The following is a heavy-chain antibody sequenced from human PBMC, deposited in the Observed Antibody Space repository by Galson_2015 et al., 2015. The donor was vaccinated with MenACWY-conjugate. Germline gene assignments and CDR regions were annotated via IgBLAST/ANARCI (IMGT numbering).Heavy chain of an antibody. CDR2: IRSKANSYAT. J-gene: IGHJ4*02. CDR1: GFTFSDSS. D-gene: IGHD5-18*01. V-gene: IGHV3-73*01. CDR3: ARGPGGYSFSYRDYFDD. Sequence: SLRLSCAASGFTFSDSSMHWVRQASGKGLEWVGRIRSKANSYATAYAASVKGRFTISRDDSKNTAYLQMNSLKTEDTAVYFCARGPGGYSFSYRDYFDDWGQGTLVTVSS.